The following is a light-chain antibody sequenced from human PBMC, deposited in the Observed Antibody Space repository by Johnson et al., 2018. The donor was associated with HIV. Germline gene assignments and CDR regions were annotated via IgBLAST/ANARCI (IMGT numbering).Light chain of an antibody. J-gene: IGLJ1*01. CDR2: DNN. CDR1: SSNIGNNY. Sequence: QSVLTQPPSVSAAPGQKVTISCSGSSSNIGNNYVSWYQQVPGTAPKLLIYDNNKRPSGIPDRISGSKSGTSATLGITGLQTGDEADYYCGTWDSSLSADFVVGTGTKVTVL. V-gene: IGLV1-51*01. CDR3: GTWDSSLSADFV.